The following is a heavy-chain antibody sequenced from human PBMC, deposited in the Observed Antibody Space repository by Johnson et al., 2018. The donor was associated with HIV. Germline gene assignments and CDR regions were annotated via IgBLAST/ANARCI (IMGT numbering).Heavy chain of an antibody. J-gene: IGHJ3*02. D-gene: IGHD3-16*01. CDR3: TRDLYERVGSGGEDAFDI. V-gene: IGHV3-49*04. Sequence: VQLVESGGGLVQPGGSLRLSCVTSDLICSDYYMSWVRQAPGKGLEWVGFIRSKAYGGTTEYAASVKGRFTISRDDSKSIAYLQMNSVKTEDTAVYYCTRDLYERVGSGGEDAFDIWGQGTMVTVSS. CDR2: IRSKAYGGTT. CDR1: DLICSDYY.